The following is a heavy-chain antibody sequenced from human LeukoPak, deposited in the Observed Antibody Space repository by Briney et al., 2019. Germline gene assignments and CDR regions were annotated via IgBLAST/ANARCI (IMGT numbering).Heavy chain of an antibody. CDR2: IWSDATNR. Sequence: GGSLRLSCAASGFIFRHHGMHWVRQAPGKGLEWVAVIWSDATNRFYADSVKGRCTISRDNSQNTVFLQMTSLRVKDTAIYYCARDAPRGFDYCNSLKNWGHGTLVTVSS. J-gene: IGHJ4*01. D-gene: IGHD4-11*01. CDR3: ARDAPRGFDYCNSLKN. V-gene: IGHV3-33*01. CDR1: GFIFRHHG.